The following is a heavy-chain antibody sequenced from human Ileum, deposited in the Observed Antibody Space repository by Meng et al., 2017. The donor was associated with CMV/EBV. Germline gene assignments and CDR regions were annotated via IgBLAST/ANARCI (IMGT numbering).Heavy chain of an antibody. J-gene: IGHJ4*02. V-gene: IGHV3-30*09. D-gene: IGHD3-10*01. Sequence: GESLKISCGTSGFTLSNYAIHWVRQAPGKGLEGVALVSSDGSFEYYADSVKGRFAISRDNSKNTVFLQMNSLRLDDTAMYYCARGTGPGSYLVDYWGQGTLVTVSS. CDR3: ARGTGPGSYLVDY. CDR2: VSSDGSFE. CDR1: GFTLSNYA.